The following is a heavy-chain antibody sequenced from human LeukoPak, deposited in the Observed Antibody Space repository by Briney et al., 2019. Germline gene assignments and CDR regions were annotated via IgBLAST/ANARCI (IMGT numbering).Heavy chain of an antibody. V-gene: IGHV2-5*01. CDR1: GFSLSTSGVG. CDR2: IYWNDDQ. Sequence: SGPTLVNPTQTLTLTCTFSGFSLSTSGVGVGWIRQPPGKALEWLALIYWNDDQRYRPSLKSRLTITKDTSKNQVVLTMTNMDPADTATYYCARRYSTSSFDYWGQGTLVTVSS. CDR3: ARRYSTSSFDY. J-gene: IGHJ4*02. D-gene: IGHD6-6*01.